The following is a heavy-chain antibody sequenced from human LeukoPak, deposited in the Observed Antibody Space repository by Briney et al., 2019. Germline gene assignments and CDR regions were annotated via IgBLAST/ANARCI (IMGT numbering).Heavy chain of an antibody. D-gene: IGHD6-13*01. J-gene: IGHJ4*02. CDR3: ARDLSEAAADFDY. CDR1: GGSISSSSYY. Sequence: PSETLSLTCTVSGGSISSSSYYWGWIRQPPGKGLEWIGSIYYSGSTYYNPSLKSRVTISVDTSKNQFSLKLSSVTAADTAVYYCARDLSEAAADFDYWGQGTLVTVSS. V-gene: IGHV4-39*07. CDR2: IYYSGST.